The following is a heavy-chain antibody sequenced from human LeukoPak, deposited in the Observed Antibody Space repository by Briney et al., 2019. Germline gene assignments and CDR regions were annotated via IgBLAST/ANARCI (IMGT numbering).Heavy chain of an antibody. J-gene: IGHJ4*02. CDR3: VKGEGYCSGGGCYRY. Sequence: AGGSLRLSCAASGFTFSSYWMHWIRQVPGKGLMWVSRLNYDGSSTMYADSVKGRFTISRDNAKNTLHLQLNSLRAEDTAVYYCVKGEGYCSGGGCYRYWGQGALVSVTS. D-gene: IGHD2-15*01. V-gene: IGHV3-74*03. CDR1: GFTFSSYW. CDR2: LNYDGSST.